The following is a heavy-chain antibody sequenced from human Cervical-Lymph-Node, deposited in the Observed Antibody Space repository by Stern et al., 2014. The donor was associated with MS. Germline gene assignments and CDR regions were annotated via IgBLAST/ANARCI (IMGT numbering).Heavy chain of an antibody. Sequence: QVTLRESGPTLVKPTQTLTLTCTFSGFSLTTAGVGVGWIRQPPGKAPEWLGLIYLDDDRRYSPSLPNRLTLTTETSQYQVVLSLTNVAPMDTATYSCAHIGLWFGGGYSFDIWGQGILVTVSS. D-gene: IGHD3-10*01. CDR2: IYLDDDR. J-gene: IGHJ3*02. CDR3: AHIGLWFGGGYSFDI. CDR1: GFSLTTAGVG. V-gene: IGHV2-5*02.